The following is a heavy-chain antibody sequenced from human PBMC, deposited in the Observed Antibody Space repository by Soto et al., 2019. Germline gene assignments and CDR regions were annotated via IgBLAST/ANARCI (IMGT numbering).Heavy chain of an antibody. V-gene: IGHV3-23*01. CDR2: ISGSGGST. CDR3: AKSGTIFGVVLAPLDY. D-gene: IGHD3-3*01. Sequence: GSLRLSCAASGCTFSSYAMIWVRQAPGKGLEWVSAISGSGGSTYYADSVKGRFTISRDNSKNTLYLQMNSLRAEDTAVYYCAKSGTIFGVVLAPLDYWGQGTLVTVSS. J-gene: IGHJ4*02. CDR1: GCTFSSYA.